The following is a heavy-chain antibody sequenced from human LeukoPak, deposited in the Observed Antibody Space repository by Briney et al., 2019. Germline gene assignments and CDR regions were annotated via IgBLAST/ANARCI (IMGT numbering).Heavy chain of an antibody. D-gene: IGHD3-10*01. V-gene: IGHV3-53*01. Sequence: GGSLRLSCAASGFTFWNYWMSWVRQAPGKGLEWVSVIYSGGSTYYADSVKGRFTISRDNSKNTLYLQMNSLRAEDTAVYYCARVPLYYGGLSFDYWGQGTLVTVSS. J-gene: IGHJ4*02. CDR3: ARVPLYYGGLSFDY. CDR1: GFTFWNYW. CDR2: IYSGGST.